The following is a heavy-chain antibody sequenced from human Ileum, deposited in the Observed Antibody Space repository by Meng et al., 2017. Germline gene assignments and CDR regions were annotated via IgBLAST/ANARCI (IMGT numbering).Heavy chain of an antibody. Sequence: GGSLRLSCAASGFTLTAYPMKWVRQAPGKGLEWVSTISGTGDNTYYADSVKRRFTISRDDSKNTLYLQMNSLRAEDTAVYYCARRPTNWGFSDYWGQGTLVTVSS. CDR2: ISGTGDNT. J-gene: IGHJ4*02. CDR3: ARRPTNWGFSDY. V-gene: IGHV3-23*01. CDR1: GFTLTAYP. D-gene: IGHD7-27*01.